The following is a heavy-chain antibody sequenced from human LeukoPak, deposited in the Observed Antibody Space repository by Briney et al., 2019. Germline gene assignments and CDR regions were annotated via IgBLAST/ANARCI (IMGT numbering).Heavy chain of an antibody. V-gene: IGHV3-73*01. CDR2: IRINDNSDAT. Sequence: GGSLRLSCAASGFIFSGSAMHWVRQASGKGLEWVGRIRINDNSDATAYCPSGRGRFTISRDDSKNTTYLQMNSLKTEDTAVYYCTRRRGGGEFDYWGQGTLVTVSS. CDR3: TRRRGGGEFDY. CDR1: GFIFSGSA. D-gene: IGHD3-10*01. J-gene: IGHJ4*02.